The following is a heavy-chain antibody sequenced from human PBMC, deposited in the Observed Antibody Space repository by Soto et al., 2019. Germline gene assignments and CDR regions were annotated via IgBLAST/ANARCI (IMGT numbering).Heavy chain of an antibody. J-gene: IGHJ4*02. D-gene: IGHD5-18*01. V-gene: IGHV4-39*01. CDR3: ASRTYSYGNYYFDY. CDR2: IYYSGST. CDR1: GGSISSSSYY. Sequence: LSLTCTVSGGSISSSSYYWGWIRQPPGKGLEWIGSIYYSGSTYYNPSLKSRVTISVDTSKNQFSLKLSSVTAADTAVYYCASRTYSYGNYYFDYWGQGTLVTVS.